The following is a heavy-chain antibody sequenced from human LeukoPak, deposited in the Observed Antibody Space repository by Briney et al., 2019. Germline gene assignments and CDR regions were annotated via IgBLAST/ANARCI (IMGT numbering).Heavy chain of an antibody. Sequence: SVKVSCKASGGTFSSYAISWVRQAPGQGLEWMGRIIPILGIANYAQKFQGRVTITADKSTGTAYMELSSLRSEDTAVYYCARRITMVRGDNWFDPWGQGTLVTVSS. V-gene: IGHV1-69*04. J-gene: IGHJ5*02. CDR1: GGTFSSYA. CDR3: ARRITMVRGDNWFDP. D-gene: IGHD3-10*01. CDR2: IIPILGIA.